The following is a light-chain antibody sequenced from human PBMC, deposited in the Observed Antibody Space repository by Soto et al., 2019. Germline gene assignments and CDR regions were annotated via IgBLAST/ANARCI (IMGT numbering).Light chain of an antibody. CDR3: QKYSSYPFT. Sequence: DIQMTQSPSSLSASVGDRVTITCRASQGISKYLAWYQQKPGKVPKLLIYVASNLQTGVPSRFSGSGSGTDFTLTISSLQPEDVASYYCQKYSSYPFTFGPGTRVDIK. J-gene: IGKJ3*01. V-gene: IGKV1-27*01. CDR2: VAS. CDR1: QGISKY.